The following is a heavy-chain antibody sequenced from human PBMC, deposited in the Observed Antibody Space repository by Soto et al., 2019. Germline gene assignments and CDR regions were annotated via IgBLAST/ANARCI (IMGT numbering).Heavy chain of an antibody. CDR1: GFTFSSYA. J-gene: IGHJ3*02. Sequence: GGSLRLSCAASGFTFSSYAMSWVRQAPGKGLEWVSAISGSGGSTYYADSVKGRFTISRDNSKNTLYLQMNSLRAEDTAVYYCAKGLSSSWYSLTSGAFDIWGQGTMVTVSS. V-gene: IGHV3-23*01. CDR2: ISGSGGST. D-gene: IGHD6-13*01. CDR3: AKGLSSSWYSLTSGAFDI.